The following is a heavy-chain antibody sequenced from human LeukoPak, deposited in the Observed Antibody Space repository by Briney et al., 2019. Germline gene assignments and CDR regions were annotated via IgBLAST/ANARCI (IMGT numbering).Heavy chain of an antibody. J-gene: IGHJ6*03. D-gene: IGHD4-11*01. CDR1: GYSISSGYY. Sequence: PSETLSLTCAVSGYSISSGYYWGCIRQPPGKGLEWIGSIYHSGSTYYNPSLKSRVTISVDTSKNQFSLKLSSVTAADTAVYYCARSYGNYGAYYMDVWGKGTTVTVSS. CDR2: IYHSGST. CDR3: ARSYGNYGAYYMDV. V-gene: IGHV4-38-2*01.